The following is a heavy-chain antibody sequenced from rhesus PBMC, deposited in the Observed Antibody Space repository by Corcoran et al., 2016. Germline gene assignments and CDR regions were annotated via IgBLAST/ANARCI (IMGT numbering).Heavy chain of an antibody. D-gene: IGHD6-13*01. CDR2: ISGSGGGT. CDR3: ARDRYSSWSRWDY. J-gene: IGHJ4*01. CDR1: GGSISSNY. V-gene: IGHV4-173*01. Sequence: QLQLQESGPGLVKPSETLSLTCAVSGGSISSNYWSWIRQPPGKALEWIGRISGSGGGTDYNPSLKSRVTISTGTPKNQFSLKLSSVPAADTAVYYCARDRYSSWSRWDYWGQGVLVTVSS.